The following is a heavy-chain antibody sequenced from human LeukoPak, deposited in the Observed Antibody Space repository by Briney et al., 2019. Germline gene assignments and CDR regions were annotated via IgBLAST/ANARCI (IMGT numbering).Heavy chain of an antibody. J-gene: IGHJ6*02. CDR2: ISGSGGST. Sequence: GGSLRLSCAASGFTFSSYWMNWARQAPGKGLEWVSAISGSGGSTYYADSVKGRFTISRDNSKNTLYLQMNSLRAEDTAVYYCAAKGGLRFLEWLYLRDYYYGMDVWGQGTTVTVSS. CDR1: GFTFSSYW. D-gene: IGHD3-3*01. CDR3: AAKGGLRFLEWLYLRDYYYGMDV. V-gene: IGHV3-23*01.